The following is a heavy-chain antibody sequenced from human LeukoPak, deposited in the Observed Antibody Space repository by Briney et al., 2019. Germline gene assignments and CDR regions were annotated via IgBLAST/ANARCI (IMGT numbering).Heavy chain of an antibody. CDR2: ISSSGSTI. CDR3: AGVGGSGSYYNSWFDP. J-gene: IGHJ5*02. D-gene: IGHD3-10*01. Sequence: PGGSLRLPCAASGFTFSSYEMNWVRQAPGKGLEWVSYISSSGSTIYYADSVKGRFTISRDNAKNSLYLQMNSLRAEDTAVYYCAGVGGSGSYYNSWFDPWGQGTLVTVSS. CDR1: GFTFSSYE. V-gene: IGHV3-48*03.